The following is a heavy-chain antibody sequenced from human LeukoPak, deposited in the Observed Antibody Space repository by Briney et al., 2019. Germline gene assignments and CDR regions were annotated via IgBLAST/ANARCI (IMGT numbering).Heavy chain of an antibody. CDR2: IYPGDSDT. CDR1: GYSFTSYW. D-gene: IGHD2-2*01. V-gene: IGHV5-51*01. CDR3: ARQDCSSTSCYSLI. J-gene: IGHJ4*02. Sequence: GESLKISCKGSGYSFTSYWIGWVRQLPGKGPEWMGIIYPGDSDTRYSPSFQGQVTISADKSISTAYLQWSSLKASDTAMYYCARQDCSSTSCYSLIWGQGTLVTVSS.